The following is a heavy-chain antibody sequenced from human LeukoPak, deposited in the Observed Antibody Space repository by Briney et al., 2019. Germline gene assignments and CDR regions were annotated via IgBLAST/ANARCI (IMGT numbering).Heavy chain of an antibody. CDR1: GYSISSGYY. V-gene: IGHV4-38-2*02. D-gene: IGHD4-23*01. J-gene: IGHJ4*02. CDR3: ATYPGIGGNSDRGYYFDY. CDR2: IYHSGST. Sequence: PSETLSLTCTVSGYSISSGYYWGWIRQPPGKGLEWIGSIYHSGSTYYNPSLKSRVTISVDTSKNQFSLKLSSVTAADTAVYYCATYPGIGGNSDRGYYFDYWGQGTLVTVSS.